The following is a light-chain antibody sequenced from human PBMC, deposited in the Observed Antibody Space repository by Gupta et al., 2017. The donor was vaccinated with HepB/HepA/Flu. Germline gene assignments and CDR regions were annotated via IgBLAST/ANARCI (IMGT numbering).Light chain of an antibody. V-gene: IGKV2-28*01. CDR2: LGS. J-gene: IGKJ1*01. CDR1: QSLLHRNVYNY. Sequence: DIVMTQSPLSLSVTPGEPASISCRSSQSLLHRNVYNYLNWYLHKPGQSPQLLIYLGSNRASGVPDRFRDSGSGTDFTLKIMRVEAEDVGVHYCMHGLQTGTFGKGTRLEIK. CDR3: MHGLQTGT.